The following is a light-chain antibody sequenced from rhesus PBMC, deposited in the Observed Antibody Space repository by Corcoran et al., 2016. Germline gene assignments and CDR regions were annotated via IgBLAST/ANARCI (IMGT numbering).Light chain of an antibody. J-gene: IGKJ2*01. CDR1: QSVSSY. V-gene: IGKV3S9*01. CDR3: LQNSNWPLYS. CDR2: GAA. Sequence: EIVMTQSPATLALSPGERATLSCRASQSVSSYLAWYQQKPGQAPRLLIYGAASRATGIPDRCVGRGAGTEFTLTISSLEPEDVGVYFCLQNSNWPLYSFGQGTKVEIK.